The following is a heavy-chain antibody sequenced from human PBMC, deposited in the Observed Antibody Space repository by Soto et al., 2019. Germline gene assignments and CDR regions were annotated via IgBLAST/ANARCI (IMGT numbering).Heavy chain of an antibody. D-gene: IGHD3-22*01. J-gene: IGHJ6*02. CDR3: ARGPVVVWWLLPRGDYYYYGMDV. Sequence: ASVKVSCKASGYTFTSYDINWVRQATGQGLEWMGWMNPNSGNTGYAQKFQGRVTMTRNTSISTAYMELSSLRSEDTAVYYCARGPVVVWWLLPRGDYYYYGMDVWGQGTTVTVSS. V-gene: IGHV1-8*01. CDR1: GYTFTSYD. CDR2: MNPNSGNT.